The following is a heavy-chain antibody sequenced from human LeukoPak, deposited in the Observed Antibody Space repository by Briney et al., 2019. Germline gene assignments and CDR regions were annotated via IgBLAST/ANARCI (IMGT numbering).Heavy chain of an antibody. D-gene: IGHD4-11*01. V-gene: IGHV3-48*03. J-gene: IGHJ6*02. CDR3: VKDESDDYTTYYHGMDV. Sequence: PGGSLRLSCAASGFTFSSYERSWVRQAPGKGLEWVSYISSSGSTIYYADSVQGRFTISRDNAQNSLYLQMSSLRAEDTAVYYCVKDESDDYTTYYHGMDVWGQGTTVTVSS. CDR1: GFTFSSYE. CDR2: ISSSGSTI.